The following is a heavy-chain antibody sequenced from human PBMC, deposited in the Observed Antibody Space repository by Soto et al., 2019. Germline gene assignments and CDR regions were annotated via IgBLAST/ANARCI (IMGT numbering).Heavy chain of an antibody. D-gene: IGHD2-15*01. CDR3: ARLYCSGGSCYTRGTSYDY. Sequence: QVPLVQSGAEVKKPGASVKVSCKASGYTFTSYGISWVRQAPGQGLKWMGWISAYNGNTNYAQKLQGRVTMTTDTSTSTAYMELRSLRSDDTAVYYCARLYCSGGSCYTRGTSYDYWGQGTLVTVSS. J-gene: IGHJ4*02. V-gene: IGHV1-18*01. CDR1: GYTFTSYG. CDR2: ISAYNGNT.